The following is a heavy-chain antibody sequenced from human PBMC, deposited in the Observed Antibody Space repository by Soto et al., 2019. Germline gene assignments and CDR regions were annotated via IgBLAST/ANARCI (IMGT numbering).Heavy chain of an antibody. CDR2: IVVGSGNT. D-gene: IGHD3-22*01. Sequence: SVKVSCKASGFTFTSSAVQWVRQARGQRLEWIGWIVVGSGNTNYAQKFQERVTITRDMSTSTAYMELSSLRSEDTAVYYCAAVASDYYDSSGYPDAFDIWGQGTMVTISS. J-gene: IGHJ3*02. CDR1: GFTFTSSA. CDR3: AAVASDYYDSSGYPDAFDI. V-gene: IGHV1-58*01.